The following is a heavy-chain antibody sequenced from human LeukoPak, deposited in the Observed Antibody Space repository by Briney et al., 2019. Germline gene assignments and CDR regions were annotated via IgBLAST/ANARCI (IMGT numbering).Heavy chain of an antibody. CDR1: GFTVSNNY. J-gene: IGHJ5*02. CDR3: VRVVDWFDR. CDR2: IYSGGGT. Sequence: GGSLRLSCAASGFTVSNNYISWVPQAPGKGLEWVSVIYSGGGTYYADSVKGRFTISRDNSKNTVSLQMNSLRADDTAVYYCVRVVDWFDRWGQGTLVTVSS. V-gene: IGHV3-53*01.